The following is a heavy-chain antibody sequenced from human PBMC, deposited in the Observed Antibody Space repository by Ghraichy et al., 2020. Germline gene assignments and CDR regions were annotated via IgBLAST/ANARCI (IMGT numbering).Heavy chain of an antibody. V-gene: IGHV4-39*01. CDR2: IFNSGRT. CDR1: GVSTGSSNYY. D-gene: IGHD1-7*01. J-gene: IGHJ4*02. CDR3: VRHGSLELVHSDY. Sequence: SETLSLTCAVSGVSTGSSNYYWGWIRQPPGKGLEWIGSIFNSGRTHYNPSLESRVTISGDSSKNQFSLKLSSVTAADTAVYYCVRHGSLELVHSDYSDQGTLVTVSS.